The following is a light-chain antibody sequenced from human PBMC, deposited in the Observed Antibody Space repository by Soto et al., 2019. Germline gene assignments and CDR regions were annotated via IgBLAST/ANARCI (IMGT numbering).Light chain of an antibody. V-gene: IGLV1-47*01. Sequence: QSVLTQPPSASGTPGQRGTISCSGSSSNIGSNYVYWYQQLPGTAPKLLIYRNNQRPSGVPDRFSGSKSGTSASLAISGLRSEDETDYYCAAWDDSLRGPVFGGGTKLTGL. CDR1: SSNIGSNY. CDR2: RNN. CDR3: AAWDDSLRGPV. J-gene: IGLJ2*01.